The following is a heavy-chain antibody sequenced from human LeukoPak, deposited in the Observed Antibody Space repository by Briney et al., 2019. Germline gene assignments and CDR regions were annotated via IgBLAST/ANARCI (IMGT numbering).Heavy chain of an antibody. V-gene: IGHV3-30-3*01. CDR3: ARGDLIQLWSPSFDP. CDR2: ISYDGNNK. J-gene: IGHJ5*02. D-gene: IGHD5-18*01. Sequence: GGSLRLSCAASGFTFSNYPIHWVLQAPGKGLEWVAVISYDGNNKYYADSVKGRFTISRDNSKNTLYLQMNSLRAEDTAVYYCARGDLIQLWSPSFDPWGQGTLVTVSS. CDR1: GFTFSNYP.